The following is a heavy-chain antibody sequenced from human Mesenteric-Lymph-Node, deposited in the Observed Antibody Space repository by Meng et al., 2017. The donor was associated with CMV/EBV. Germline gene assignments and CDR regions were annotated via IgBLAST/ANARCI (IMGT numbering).Heavy chain of an antibody. CDR2: IKQDGSEK. D-gene: IGHD3-10*01. CDR1: GFTFSSYW. J-gene: IGHJ4*02. Sequence: GGSLKISCAASGFTFSSYWMSWVRQAPGKGLEWVANIKQDGSEKYYVDSVKGRFTISRDNAKNSLYLQMNSLRAEDTAVYYCARVSLEGALWFGERRWGQGTLVTVSS. V-gene: IGHV3-7*01. CDR3: ARVSLEGALWFGERR.